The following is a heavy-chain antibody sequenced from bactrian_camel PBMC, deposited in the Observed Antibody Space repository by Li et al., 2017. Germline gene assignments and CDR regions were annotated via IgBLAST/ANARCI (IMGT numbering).Heavy chain of an antibody. V-gene: IGHV3S1*01. CDR2: IDSSGDSV. J-gene: IGHJ6*01. CDR1: GFTFSRYR. CDR3: AKGPGYYSEWDA. Sequence: HVQLVESGGGLVQPGGSLRVSCAASGFTFSRYRITWVRQAPGRGLEWVASIDSSGDSVYYADSVKGRFTVSRINAYNTLHLQLSRLKPEDTAIYYCAKGPGYYSEWDAWGQGTQVTVS. D-gene: IGHD4*01.